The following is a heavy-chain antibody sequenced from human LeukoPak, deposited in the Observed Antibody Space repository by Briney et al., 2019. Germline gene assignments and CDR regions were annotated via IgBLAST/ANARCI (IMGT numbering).Heavy chain of an antibody. CDR3: AREDINVY. J-gene: IGHJ4*02. D-gene: IGHD2-15*01. CDR2: ISYDGSKK. CDR1: GFTFSSYA. Sequence: GGSLRLSCAASGFTFSSYAMHWVRQAPGKGLEWVAVISYDGSKKYYADSVKGRFTISRDNSKNTLYLQMNSLRAEDTAVYYCAREDINVYWGQGTLVTVSS. V-gene: IGHV3-30-3*01.